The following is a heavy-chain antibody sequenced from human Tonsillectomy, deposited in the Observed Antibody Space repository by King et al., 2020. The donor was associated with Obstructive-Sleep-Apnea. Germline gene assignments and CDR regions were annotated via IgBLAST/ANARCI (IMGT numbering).Heavy chain of an antibody. V-gene: IGHV3-33*01. CDR2: IWYDGSTQ. CDR1: GFTFSSSG. D-gene: IGHD3-9*01. Sequence: VQLVESGGGVVQPGRSLRLSYAASGFTFSSSGMHWVRQAPGKGLEWVAVIWYDGSTQYYADSVKGRFTISRDNSKNTLYLQINSLRAEDTAVYYCARDSYDILTNHYYYYGMYVWGQGTTVTVSS. CDR3: ARDSYDILTNHYYYYGMYV. J-gene: IGHJ6*02.